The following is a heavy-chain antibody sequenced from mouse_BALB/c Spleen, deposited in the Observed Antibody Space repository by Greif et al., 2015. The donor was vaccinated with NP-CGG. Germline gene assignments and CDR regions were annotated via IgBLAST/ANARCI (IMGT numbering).Heavy chain of an antibody. V-gene: IGHV14-3*02. Sequence: EVMLVESGAALVKPGASVKLSCTASGFNIKDTYMHWVKQRPEQGLEWLGRLAPANGNTKYDPKFQGKATITADTSSNTAYLQLSSLTSEDTAVYYCARSGYYGSSYWYFDVWGAGTTVTVSS. CDR1: GFNIKDTY. J-gene: IGHJ1*01. CDR2: LAPANGNT. CDR3: ARSGYYGSSYWYFDV. D-gene: IGHD1-1*01.